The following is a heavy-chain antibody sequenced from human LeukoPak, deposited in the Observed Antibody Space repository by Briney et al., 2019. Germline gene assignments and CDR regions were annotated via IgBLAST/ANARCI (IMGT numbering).Heavy chain of an antibody. CDR2: VNPYSGDT. CDR1: GDTFTFTVNY. J-gene: IGHJ5*02. V-gene: IGHV1-2*02. D-gene: IGHD1-26*01. Sequence: ASVKVSCKASGDTFTFTVNYFHWVRQAPGQGLEWMGWVNPYSGDTNYARKLQGRVTMTRDTSIRTLYMKINRLTSDDTAVYYCSRDTVGGGIPPAWLDPWGQGTLVTVSS. CDR3: SRDTVGGGIPPAWLDP.